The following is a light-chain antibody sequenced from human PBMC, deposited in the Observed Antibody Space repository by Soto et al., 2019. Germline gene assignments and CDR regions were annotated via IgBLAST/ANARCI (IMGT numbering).Light chain of an antibody. J-gene: IGLJ3*02. V-gene: IGLV1-44*01. CDR3: AAWDDSLSWV. CDR1: SSNIGSNT. CDR2: SNN. Sequence: QSVLTQPPSASGTPGQRVTISCSGSSSNIGSNTVNWYQQLPGTAPKHLIFSNNQRPSGVPDRFSGSKSGTSASLAISGLQPEDEADYYCAAWDDSLSWVFGGGTHLTVL.